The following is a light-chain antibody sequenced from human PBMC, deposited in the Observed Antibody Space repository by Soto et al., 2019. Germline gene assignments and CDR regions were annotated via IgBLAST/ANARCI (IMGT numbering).Light chain of an antibody. V-gene: IGKV1-5*03. CDR3: QQCNSYPPT. CDR2: KAS. CDR1: QSISSW. J-gene: IGKJ1*01. Sequence: DIQMIQFPSTPFASVGDRVTITCRASQSISSWLAWYQQKPGKAPKVLIYKASNLQSGVPARFSGSGSGTDFTLTISSLQPDDFATYYCQQCNSYPPTFGQGTKVDIK.